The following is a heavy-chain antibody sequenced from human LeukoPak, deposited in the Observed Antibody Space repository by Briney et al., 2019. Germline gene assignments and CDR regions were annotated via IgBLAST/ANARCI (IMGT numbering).Heavy chain of an antibody. D-gene: IGHD1-26*01. J-gene: IGHJ4*02. Sequence: GGSLRLSCAASGFTFSAYWMSWVRQAPGKGLEWVASIKEDGSDKYYVDSVKGRFTMSRDNAKNTVYLQMSSLRVEDTAVYYCARDGPWERVDFDYWGQGTLVTVSS. CDR2: IKEDGSDK. V-gene: IGHV3-7*01. CDR3: ARDGPWERVDFDY. CDR1: GFTFSAYW.